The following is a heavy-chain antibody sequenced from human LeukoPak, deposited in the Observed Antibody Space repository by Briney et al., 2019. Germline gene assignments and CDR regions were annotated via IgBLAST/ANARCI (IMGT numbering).Heavy chain of an antibody. CDR2: VSGSCGTT. CDR3: AKDHRGYYGSGSYFWFDP. J-gene: IGHJ5*02. D-gene: IGHD3-10*01. Sequence: GGSLRLSCAASGFTFSSYAMNWVRQAPGKGLEWVSTVSGSCGTTYYADSVKGRFAISRDNSKNTLYLQMNSLRAEDTAVYYCAKDHRGYYGSGSYFWFDPWGQGTLVTVSS. V-gene: IGHV3-23*01. CDR1: GFTFSSYA.